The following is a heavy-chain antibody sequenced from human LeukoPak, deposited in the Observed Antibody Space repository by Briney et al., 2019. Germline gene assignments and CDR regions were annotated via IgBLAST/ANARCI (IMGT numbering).Heavy chain of an antibody. D-gene: IGHD4-11*01. J-gene: IGHJ5*02. Sequence: SETLSLTCTVSGGSISSGDYYWSWTRQPPGKGLEWIGYIYYSGSTYYNPSLKSRVTISVDTSKSQFSLRLCSVTAADTAVYCCARDKGRLQPWGQGTLVTVSS. CDR2: IYYSGST. CDR1: GGSISSGDYY. CDR3: ARDKGRLQP. V-gene: IGHV4-30-4*08.